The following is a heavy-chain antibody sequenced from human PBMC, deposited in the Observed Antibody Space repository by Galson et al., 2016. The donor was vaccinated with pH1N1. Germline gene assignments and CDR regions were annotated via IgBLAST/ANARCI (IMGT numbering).Heavy chain of an antibody. CDR2: IHPDGSVI. V-gene: IGHV3-74*03. CDR3: ARDGLGAFEM. CDR1: GFDFPNKW. Sequence: SLRLSCAASGFDFPNKWMHWVRQVPGKGLVWVSLIHPDGSVIVDADPVKGRFTISRDNAKNTLYLQMNSLRVEHTAVYYCARDGLGAFEMWGQGTMVIVSS. D-gene: IGHD7-27*01. J-gene: IGHJ3*02.